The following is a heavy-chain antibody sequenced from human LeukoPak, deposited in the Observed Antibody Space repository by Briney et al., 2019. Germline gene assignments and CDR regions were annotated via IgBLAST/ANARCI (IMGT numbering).Heavy chain of an antibody. CDR3: ARVDYYGSGGPNY. Sequence: SETLSLTCTVSGGSISSSSYYWGWIRQPPGKGLEWIGSIYYSGSTYYNPSLKSRVTISVDTSKNQFSLKLSSMTAADTAVYYCARVDYYGSGGPNYWGQGTLVTVSS. D-gene: IGHD3-10*01. V-gene: IGHV4-39*07. J-gene: IGHJ4*02. CDR1: GGSISSSSYY. CDR2: IYYSGST.